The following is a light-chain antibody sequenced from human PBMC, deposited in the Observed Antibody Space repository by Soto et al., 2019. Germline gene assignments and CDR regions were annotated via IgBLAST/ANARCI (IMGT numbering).Light chain of an antibody. CDR3: QQRSNWPST. V-gene: IGKV3-11*01. Sequence: EIVLTQSPVTLSLSPGERATLSCRASQSVSTYLAWYQQKPGRAPRLLIYDASSRATGIPARFGGSGSGTDFTLTISSLEPEDFAVYYCQQRSNWPSTFGGGTKVEIK. J-gene: IGKJ4*01. CDR1: QSVSTY. CDR2: DAS.